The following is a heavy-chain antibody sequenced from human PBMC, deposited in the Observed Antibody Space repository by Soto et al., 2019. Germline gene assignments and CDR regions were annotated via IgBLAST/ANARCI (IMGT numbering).Heavy chain of an antibody. CDR2: IYYSGST. Sequence: PSDTLSLTCTVSGVSIRSTGYCWAWIRQPPGKGLEWIGSIYYSGSTYYNPSLKSRVTISADTSKNQFSLKLSSVTAADTGVYYCAKTVTADYVDYWGQGTPVTVS. D-gene: IGHD3-16*01. CDR3: AKTVTADYVDY. J-gene: IGHJ4*02. CDR1: GVSIRSTGYC. V-gene: IGHV4-39*01.